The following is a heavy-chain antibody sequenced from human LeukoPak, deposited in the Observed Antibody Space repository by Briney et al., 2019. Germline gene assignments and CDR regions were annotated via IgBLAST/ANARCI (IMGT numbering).Heavy chain of an antibody. Sequence: PGGSLRLSCAASGFTFSSYAMHWVRQAPGKGLEYVSAISSNGGSTYYANSVKGRFTISRDNSKNTLYLQMGSLKAEDMAVYYCARARDSTMIVAYSGFDYWGQGTLVTVSS. J-gene: IGHJ4*02. CDR3: ARARDSTMIVAYSGFDY. D-gene: IGHD3-22*01. V-gene: IGHV3-64*01. CDR1: GFTFSSYA. CDR2: ISSNGGST.